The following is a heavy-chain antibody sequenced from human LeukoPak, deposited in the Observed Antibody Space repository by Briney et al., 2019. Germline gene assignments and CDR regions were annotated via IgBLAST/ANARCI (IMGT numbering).Heavy chain of an antibody. CDR1: GFTFGNYA. J-gene: IGHJ4*02. CDR2: ITGSGGNT. CDR3: AKWGDYDVLTGYYVSDY. V-gene: IGHV3-23*01. D-gene: IGHD3-9*01. Sequence: GASLRLSCAASGFTFGNYAMSWVRQAPGKGLEWVSAITGSGGNTYYADSVKGRFTISRDNSKNTVFLQMNSLRAEDTAVYYCAKWGDYDVLTGYYVSDYWGQGTLVTVSS.